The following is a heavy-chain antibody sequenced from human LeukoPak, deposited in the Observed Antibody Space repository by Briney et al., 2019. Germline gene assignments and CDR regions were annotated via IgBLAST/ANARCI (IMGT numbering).Heavy chain of an antibody. Sequence: PGGSLRLSCAASGFTLSSYWMSWVRLAPGKGLEWVANVKQDGSEKYYVDSVKGRFTISRDNAKNSLFLQMNSLRAEDTAVYYCARDLEYSSSSGGQGTLVTVSS. CDR3: ARDLEYSSSS. D-gene: IGHD6-6*01. J-gene: IGHJ4*02. CDR2: VKQDGSEK. CDR1: GFTLSSYW. V-gene: IGHV3-7*01.